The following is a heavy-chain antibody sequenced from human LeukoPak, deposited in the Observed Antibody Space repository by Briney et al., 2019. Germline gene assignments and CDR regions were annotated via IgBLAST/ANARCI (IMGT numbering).Heavy chain of an antibody. V-gene: IGHV4-31*02. D-gene: IGHD4-17*01. CDR2: IYYSGST. Sequence: SWIRQHPGKGLEWIGYIYYSGSTYYNPSLKSRVTISVDTSKNQFSLKLSSVTAADTAVYYCARGSYGDSPLGYWGQGTLVTVSS. CDR3: ARGSYGDSPLGY. J-gene: IGHJ4*02.